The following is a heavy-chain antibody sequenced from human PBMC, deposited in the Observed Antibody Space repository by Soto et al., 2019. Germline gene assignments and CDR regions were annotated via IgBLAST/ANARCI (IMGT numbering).Heavy chain of an antibody. Sequence: QVQLQQWGAGLLKPSETLSLTGAVYGGSFSGYYWSWIRQPPGKGLAWIGEINHSGSTNYNPSLKSRVTISVDTSKNQFSLKLSSVTAADAAVYYCATLFTPPPVFDPWGQGPLVTVSS. J-gene: IGHJ5*02. CDR2: INHSGST. CDR3: ATLFTPPPVFDP. CDR1: GGSFSGYY. V-gene: IGHV4-34*01. D-gene: IGHD3-10*01.